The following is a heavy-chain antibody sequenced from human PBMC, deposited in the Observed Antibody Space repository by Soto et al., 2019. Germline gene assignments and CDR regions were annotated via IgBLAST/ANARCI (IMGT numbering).Heavy chain of an antibody. D-gene: IGHD4-17*01. CDR2: IYYSGST. J-gene: IGHJ5*02. V-gene: IGHV4-30-4*01. CDR1: GGSISSGDYY. Sequence: SETLSLTCTVSGGSISSGDYYWIWIRQPPGKGLEWIGYIYYSGSTYYNPSLKSRVTISVDTSKNQFSLKLSSVTAADTAVYYCARAPTGTGFDPWGQGTLVTVAS. CDR3: ARAPTGTGFDP.